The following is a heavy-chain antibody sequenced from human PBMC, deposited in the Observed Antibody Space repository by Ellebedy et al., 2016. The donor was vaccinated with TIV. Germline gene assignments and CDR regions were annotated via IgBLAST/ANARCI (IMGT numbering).Heavy chain of an antibody. CDR2: IIPIFGTA. J-gene: IGHJ6*02. CDR1: GDTFGSYA. D-gene: IGHD2-2*01. Sequence: SVKVSXXASGDTFGSYALSWVRQAPGQGLEWMGGIIPIFGTANYAQKFQGRVTITADKSTSTGYMELSSLRSEDTAVYYCARGTSSPRNYYGMDVWGQGTTVTVSS. V-gene: IGHV1-69*06. CDR3: ARGTSSPRNYYGMDV.